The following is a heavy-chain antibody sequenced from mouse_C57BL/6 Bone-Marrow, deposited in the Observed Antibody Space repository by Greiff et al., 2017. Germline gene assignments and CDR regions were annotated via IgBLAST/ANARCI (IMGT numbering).Heavy chain of an antibody. Sequence: QVQLQQSGAELARPGASVKLSCKASGYTFTSYGISWVKQRTGQGLEWIGEIYPRSGNTYYNEKFKGKATLTADKSSSTAYMELRSLTSEDSAVYFCARSYYGSSDLDYWGQGTTLTVSS. CDR1: GYTFTSYG. D-gene: IGHD1-1*01. CDR2: IYPRSGNT. CDR3: ARSYYGSSDLDY. V-gene: IGHV1-81*01. J-gene: IGHJ2*01.